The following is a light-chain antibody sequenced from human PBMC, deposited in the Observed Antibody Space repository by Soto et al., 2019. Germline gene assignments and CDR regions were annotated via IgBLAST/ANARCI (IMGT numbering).Light chain of an antibody. Sequence: DIQMTQSPSTLSASVGDRVTITCRASQSINNFLAWYQQKPGKAPNLLIYDASSLESGVPSRFSGSGSGTEFSLTVSSLQPDDFATYYCQQHYSYPATFGQGTKVEIK. J-gene: IGKJ1*01. CDR1: QSINNF. CDR2: DAS. CDR3: QQHYSYPAT. V-gene: IGKV1-5*01.